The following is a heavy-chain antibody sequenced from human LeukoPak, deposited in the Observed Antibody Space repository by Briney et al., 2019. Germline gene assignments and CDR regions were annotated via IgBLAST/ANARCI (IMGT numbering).Heavy chain of an antibody. D-gene: IGHD6-6*01. J-gene: IGHJ4*02. CDR2: INPTGGST. CDR1: GYTFPSYF. CDR3: ARTAARRFDY. V-gene: IGHV1-46*01. Sequence: AAVKVSCKASGYTFPSYFMHWVRQAPGQGLEWMGIINPTGGSTTYAQKFQGRVTMTRDTSTSTVYMELSSLRSDDTAVYYCARTAARRFDYWGQGTLVTVSS.